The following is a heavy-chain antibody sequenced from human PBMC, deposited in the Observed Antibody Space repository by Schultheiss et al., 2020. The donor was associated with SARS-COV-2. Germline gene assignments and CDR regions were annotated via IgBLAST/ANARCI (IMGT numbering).Heavy chain of an antibody. V-gene: IGHV3-11*06. CDR2: ISSSSSYT. J-gene: IGHJ4*02. CDR3: ARVSYSNYAVSFDY. Sequence: GESLKISCAASGFTFSTSWMHWVRQVPGKGLVWVSYISSSSSYTNYADSVKGRFTISRDNAKNSLYLQMNSLRAEDTAVYYCARVSYSNYAVSFDYWGQGTLVTVSS. CDR1: GFTFSTSW. D-gene: IGHD4-11*01.